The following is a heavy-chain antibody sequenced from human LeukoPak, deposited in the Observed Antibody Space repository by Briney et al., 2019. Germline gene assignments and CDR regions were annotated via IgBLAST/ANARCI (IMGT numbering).Heavy chain of an antibody. CDR3: ANYDRSGYYYANFDS. CDR2: ISGGGGTT. CDR1: GFTFSSYA. D-gene: IGHD3-22*01. V-gene: IGHV3-23*01. J-gene: IGHJ4*02. Sequence: GGSLRLSCAASGFTFSSYAMSWVRQAPGKGPEWVSAISGGGGTTYYADSVKGRFTISRDNSKNTLYLQMNSLRAEDTAVYYCANYDRSGYYYANFDSWGQGTLVTASS.